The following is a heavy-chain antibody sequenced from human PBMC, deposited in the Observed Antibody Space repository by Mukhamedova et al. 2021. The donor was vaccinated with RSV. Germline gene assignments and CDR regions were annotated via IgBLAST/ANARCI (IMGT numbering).Heavy chain of an antibody. J-gene: IGHJ3*02. D-gene: IGHD3-10*01. V-gene: IGHV3-9*01. CDR3: AKDSGGVGELSWAFDI. Sequence: SGSIGYADSVKGRFTISRDNAKNSLYLQMNSLRAEDTALYYCAKDSGGVGELSWAFDIWGQGTMVTVSS. CDR2: SGSI.